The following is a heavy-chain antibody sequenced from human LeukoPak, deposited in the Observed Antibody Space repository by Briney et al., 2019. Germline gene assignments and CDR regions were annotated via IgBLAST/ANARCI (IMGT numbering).Heavy chain of an antibody. D-gene: IGHD3-10*01. CDR1: GFTLSSYW. CDR3: ARDRGYFDH. J-gene: IGHJ4*02. CDR2: IKQDGSEQ. V-gene: IGHV3-7*03. Sequence: GGALRLSCAASGFTLSSYWMTWVRQAPGEGLEWVANIKQDGSEQYYVDSVKGRFTISRDNARNSLSLRMNSLTVEDTAVYFCARDRGYFDHWGQGTLVTVSS.